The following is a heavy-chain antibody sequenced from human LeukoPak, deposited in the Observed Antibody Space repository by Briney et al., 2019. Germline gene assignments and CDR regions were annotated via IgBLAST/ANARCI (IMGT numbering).Heavy chain of an antibody. CDR2: IRSDGSNK. D-gene: IGHD3-16*01. CDR1: GFTFSSYG. CDR3: AKVTMGDVWFDP. Sequence: PGGSLRLSCAASGFTFSSYGMHWVRQAPGKGLEWVAFIRSDGSNKYYADSVKGRFTISRDNSKNTLYLQMNSLRAEDTAVYYCAKVTMGDVWFDPWGQRTLVTVSS. J-gene: IGHJ5*02. V-gene: IGHV3-30*02.